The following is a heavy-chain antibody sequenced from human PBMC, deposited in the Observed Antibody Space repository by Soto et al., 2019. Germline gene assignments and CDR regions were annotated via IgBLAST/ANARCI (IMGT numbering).Heavy chain of an antibody. D-gene: IGHD4-17*01. CDR1: GGSISSLH. J-gene: IGHJ4*02. CDR3: ASAPNGDYVLFN. Sequence: QVQLQESGPGLVKPSETLSLTCTVSGGSISSLHWNWIRQPPGKGLEWIGYIYSSGTTNYNPSLKSRVTISVDTSRNQFSLRLRSVTAADTAVYYCASAPNGDYVLFNWGQGTLVTVSS. CDR2: IYSSGTT. V-gene: IGHV4-4*08.